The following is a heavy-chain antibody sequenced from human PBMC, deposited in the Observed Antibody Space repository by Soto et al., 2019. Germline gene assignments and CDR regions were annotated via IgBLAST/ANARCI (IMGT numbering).Heavy chain of an antibody. CDR1: GGTFSSYA. J-gene: IGHJ6*01. CDR2: IIPMFKTA. Sequence: AASVKVSCKASGGTFSSYAISWVRQAPGQGLEWMGGIIPMFKTAKSAQKFQGRVTITADESTSTAYMELSRLRSEDTAVYSCAGSPVNIVMARFFFGLGVWGQGTTVTVS. D-gene: IGHD5-12*01. V-gene: IGHV1-69*13. CDR3: AGSPVNIVMARFFFGLGV.